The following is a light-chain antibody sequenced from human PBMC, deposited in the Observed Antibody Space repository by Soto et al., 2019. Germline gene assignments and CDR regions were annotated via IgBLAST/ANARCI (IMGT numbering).Light chain of an antibody. V-gene: IGLV1-51*01. CDR2: DNN. J-gene: IGLJ2*01. Sequence: HSVLTQPPSVSAAPGQKVTISCSGSSSNLGNNYVSWFQQLPGTAPKLLTYDNNKRPSGIPDRFSGSKSGTSATLGITGLQTGDEADYYCGAWDSSLSAVVFGGGTKVTVL. CDR1: SSNLGNNY. CDR3: GAWDSSLSAVV.